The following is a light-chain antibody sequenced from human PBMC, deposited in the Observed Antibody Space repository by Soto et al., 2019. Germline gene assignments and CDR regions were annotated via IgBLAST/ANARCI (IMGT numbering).Light chain of an antibody. CDR2: GAS. Sequence: EIVLTQSPGTLSLSPGERATLSCWASQSVSFSYLAWYQQKPGQAPRLLIYGASSRAAGIPNRFSGSGSGTESTLTISRLEPEDFAVYYCQQYGSSPGTFGQRTKVDIX. V-gene: IGKV3-20*01. CDR3: QQYGSSPGT. J-gene: IGKJ2*01. CDR1: QSVSFSY.